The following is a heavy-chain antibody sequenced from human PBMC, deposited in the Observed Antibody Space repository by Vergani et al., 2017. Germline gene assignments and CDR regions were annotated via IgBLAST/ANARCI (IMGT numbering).Heavy chain of an antibody. CDR1: GFTFGDYA. CDR2: IYYSGST. V-gene: IGHV4-31*02. Sequence: VQLVESGGGLVQPGRSLRLSCTASGFTFGDYAMSWIRQHPGKGLEWIGYIYYSGSTYYNPSLKSRVTISVDTSKNQFSLKLSSVTAADTAVYYCARETSSGLDYWGQGTLVTVSS. CDR3: ARETSSGLDY. D-gene: IGHD6-19*01. J-gene: IGHJ4*02.